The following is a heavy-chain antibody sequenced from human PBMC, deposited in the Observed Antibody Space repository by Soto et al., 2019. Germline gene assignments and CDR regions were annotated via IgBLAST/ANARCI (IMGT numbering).Heavy chain of an antibody. CDR3: ARDLAEDQALTMVRGVPDNFDY. J-gene: IGHJ4*02. V-gene: IGHV1-18*01. Sequence: ASVKVSCKASGYTFTSYGISWVRQAPGQGLEWMGWISAYNGNTNYAQKLQGRVTMTTDTSTSTAYMELRSLRSDDTAVYYCARDLAEDQALTMVRGVPDNFDYWGQGTLVTVSS. CDR2: ISAYNGNT. D-gene: IGHD3-10*01. CDR1: GYTFTSYG.